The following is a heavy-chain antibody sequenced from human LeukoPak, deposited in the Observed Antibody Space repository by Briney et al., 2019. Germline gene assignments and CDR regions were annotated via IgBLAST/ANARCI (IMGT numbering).Heavy chain of an antibody. CDR3: AREHSGYSSSWYVGY. Sequence: PSETLSLTSTVSGGSISSYYWSWIRQPAGKGLEWIGRIYTSGSTNYNPSLKSRVTMSVDTSKNQFSLKLSSVTAADTAVYYCAREHSGYSSSWYVGYWGQGTLVTVSS. V-gene: IGHV4-4*07. CDR2: IYTSGST. CDR1: GGSISSYY. D-gene: IGHD6-13*01. J-gene: IGHJ4*02.